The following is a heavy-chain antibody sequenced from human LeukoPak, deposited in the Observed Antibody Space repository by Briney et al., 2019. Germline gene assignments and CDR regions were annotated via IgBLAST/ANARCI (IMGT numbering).Heavy chain of an antibody. V-gene: IGHV1-69*13. CDR2: IIPIFGTA. D-gene: IGHD3-9*01. CDR3: ARDRGQKLRYFDWLSD. CDR1: GGTFSSYA. J-gene: IGHJ4*02. Sequence: ASVKVSCKAFGGTFSSYAISWVRQAPGQGLEWMGGIIPIFGTANYAQKFQGRVTITADESTSTAYMELSSLRSEDTAVYYCARDRGQKLRYFDWLSDWGQGTLVTVSS.